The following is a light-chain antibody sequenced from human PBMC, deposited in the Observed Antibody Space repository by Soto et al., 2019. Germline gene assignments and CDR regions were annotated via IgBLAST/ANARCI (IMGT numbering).Light chain of an antibody. V-gene: IGKV3-20*01. CDR2: AAS. J-gene: IGKJ2*01. Sequence: EIVLTQSPGTLSLSPGERATLSCRASQSVSSGYLAWYQQKPGQAPRLLIFAASSRAAGIPDRFSGTGSGTDFTLTINRLGPEDFAVYYCQQYGGSPLYTFGQGTKLEIK. CDR3: QQYGGSPLYT. CDR1: QSVSSGY.